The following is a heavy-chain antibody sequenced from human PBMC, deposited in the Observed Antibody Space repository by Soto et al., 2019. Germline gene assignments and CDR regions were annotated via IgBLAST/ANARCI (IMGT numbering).Heavy chain of an antibody. CDR2: ISAGGDMT. CDR1: GFTLSSYA. CDR3: ARGARGGSGSPASSCYSGWDV. Sequence: DVQLLESGGNLVQPGGSLTLSCSASGFTLSSYAMSWVRQAPGKGLEWVSSISAGGDMTYNSDSVKGRFTISRDNSNNAVFLQMHKLRIEDTALYYCARGARGGSGSPASSCYSGWDVWGQGATVTVS. V-gene: IGHV3-23*01. J-gene: IGHJ6*02. D-gene: IGHD2-21*02.